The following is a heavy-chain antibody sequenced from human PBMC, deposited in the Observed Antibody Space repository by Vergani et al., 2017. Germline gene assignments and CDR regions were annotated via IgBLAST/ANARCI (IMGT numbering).Heavy chain of an antibody. CDR3: ARGGGSSSDYYYYMDV. Sequence: QVQLQESGPGLVKPSETLSLTCAVSGGSISTINWWTWVRQPPGKGLEWIGEVYQSGTITYNPSLRSRVTISVDTSKNQFSLKLSSVTAADTAVYYCARGGGSSSDYYYYMDVWGKGTTVTVSS. J-gene: IGHJ6*03. CDR1: GGSISTINW. CDR2: VYQSGTI. D-gene: IGHD6-6*01. V-gene: IGHV4-4*02.